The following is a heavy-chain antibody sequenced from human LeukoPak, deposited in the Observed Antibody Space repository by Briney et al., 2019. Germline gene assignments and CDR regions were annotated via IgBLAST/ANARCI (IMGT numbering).Heavy chain of an antibody. CDR1: GYTFTSYG. Sequence: ASVKVSCKASGYTFTSYGISWVRQASGQGLEWMGWISAYNGNTNYAQKLQGRVTMTTDTSTCTAYMELRSLRSDDTAVYYCARVVIGTGGNWFDPWGQGTLVTVSS. V-gene: IGHV1-18*01. J-gene: IGHJ5*02. D-gene: IGHD2-8*02. CDR3: ARVVIGTGGNWFDP. CDR2: ISAYNGNT.